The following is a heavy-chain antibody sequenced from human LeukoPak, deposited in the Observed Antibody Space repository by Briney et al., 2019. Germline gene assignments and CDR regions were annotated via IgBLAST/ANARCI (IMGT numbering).Heavy chain of an antibody. V-gene: IGHV3-74*01. CDR1: GFTFSSYC. J-gene: IGHJ4*02. D-gene: IGHD5-12*01. Sequence: GGSLRLSCAASGFTFSSYCMHWVRQAPGKGLEWVSRINSDGSSTNYADSVKGRFTISRDNAKNTLYLQMNRLRAEDTAVYYCARGVRGLRGYSGYGLGDYFDYWGQGTLVTVSS. CDR3: ARGVRGLRGYSGYGLGDYFDY. CDR2: INSDGSST.